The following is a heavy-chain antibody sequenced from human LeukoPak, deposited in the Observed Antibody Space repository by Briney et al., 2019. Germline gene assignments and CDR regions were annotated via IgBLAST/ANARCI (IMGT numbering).Heavy chain of an antibody. Sequence: WMNPNSCNTGYAQKFHGRVTMTTNTSISTAYMELSSLRSEDTAVYYCASSVAVTGDFDYWGQGTLVTVSS. V-gene: IGHV1-8*01. CDR2: MNPNSCNT. D-gene: IGHD6-19*01. J-gene: IGHJ4*02. CDR3: ASSVAVTGDFDY.